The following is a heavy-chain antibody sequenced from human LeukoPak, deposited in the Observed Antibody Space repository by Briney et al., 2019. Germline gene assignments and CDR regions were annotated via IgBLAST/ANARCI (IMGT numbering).Heavy chain of an antibody. Sequence: PGGFLRLSCAASGFTFSSHWMHWVRQAPGKGLVWVSRINSDGTSTTYADSVRGRFTISRDNAKESVYLQMNSLRAEDTAVYYCARDPASPVPFDYWGQGTLVTVSS. V-gene: IGHV3-74*01. CDR2: INSDGTST. CDR3: ARDPASPVPFDY. J-gene: IGHJ4*02. CDR1: GFTFSSHW.